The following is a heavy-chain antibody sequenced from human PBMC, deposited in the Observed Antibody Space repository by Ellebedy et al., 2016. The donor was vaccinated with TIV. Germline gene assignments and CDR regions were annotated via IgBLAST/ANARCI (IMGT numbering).Heavy chain of an antibody. CDR1: GYTFTSYY. CDR3: ARVNWSGYYHRGDY. V-gene: IGHV1-18*04. CDR2: ISAYNGNT. D-gene: IGHD3-3*01. Sequence: AASVKVSCKASGYTFTSYYMHWVRQAPGQGLEWMGWISAYNGNTNFAQKLQGRVTMTTDTSTSTAYMELRSLRSDDTAVYYCARVNWSGYYHRGDYWGQGTLVTVSS. J-gene: IGHJ4*02.